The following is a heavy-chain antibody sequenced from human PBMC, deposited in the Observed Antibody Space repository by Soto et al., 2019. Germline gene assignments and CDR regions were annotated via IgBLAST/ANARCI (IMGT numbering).Heavy chain of an antibody. J-gene: IGHJ4*02. CDR1: GGSISSSSYY. CDR3: ARDKITGLFDY. Sequence: SEPLSLTCTVSGGSISSSSYYWGWIRQHPGKGLEWIGYIYYSGSTNYNPSLKSRVTISVDTSKSQFSLKLTSVTAADTAMYYCARDKITGLFDYWGQGTLGTVSS. D-gene: IGHD2-8*02. V-gene: IGHV4-61*01. CDR2: IYYSGST.